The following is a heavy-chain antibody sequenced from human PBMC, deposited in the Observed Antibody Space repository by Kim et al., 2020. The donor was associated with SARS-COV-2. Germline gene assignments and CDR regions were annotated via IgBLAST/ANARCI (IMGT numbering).Heavy chain of an antibody. D-gene: IGHD6-19*01. J-gene: IGHJ3*02. V-gene: IGHV3-33*01. CDR3: ARDPLGQWLVQGYGCAFDI. CDR1: GFTFSSYG. Sequence: GGSLRLSCAASGFTFSSYGMHWVRQAPGKGLEWVAVIWYDGSNKYYADSVKGRFTISRDNSKNTLYLQMNSLRAEDTAVYYCARDPLGQWLVQGYGCAFDIWGQGTMVTVSS. CDR2: IWYDGSNK.